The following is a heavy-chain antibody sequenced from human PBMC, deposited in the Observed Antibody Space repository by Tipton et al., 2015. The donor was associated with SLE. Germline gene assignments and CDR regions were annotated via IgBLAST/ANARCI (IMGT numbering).Heavy chain of an antibody. CDR2: IKQDGSEK. D-gene: IGHD5-18*01. CDR1: GFTFSSYW. Sequence: GSLRLSCAASGFTFSSYWMSWVRQAPGKGLEWLANIKQDGSEKYYVDSVKGRFTISRDNAKNSLYLQMNSLRAEDTAVYYCARDFTGYSYGFYYYYYMDVWGKGTTVTVSS. J-gene: IGHJ6*03. CDR3: ARDFTGYSYGFYYYYYMDV. V-gene: IGHV3-7*01.